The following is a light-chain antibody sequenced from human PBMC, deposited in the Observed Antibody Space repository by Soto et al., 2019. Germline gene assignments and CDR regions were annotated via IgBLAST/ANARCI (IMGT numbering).Light chain of an antibody. CDR1: QNVSSRY. CDR2: GAS. V-gene: IGKV3-20*01. J-gene: IGKJ2*01. Sequence: EIVLTQSPGTLSLSPGERDTLSCRASQNVSSRYLAWYQQKPGQAPRLLMYGASNRATGIPDRFSGSGSGXDXTLTISRLEPEDFAVYFCQQYGSSPPFTFGQGTKVDIK. CDR3: QQYGSSPPFT.